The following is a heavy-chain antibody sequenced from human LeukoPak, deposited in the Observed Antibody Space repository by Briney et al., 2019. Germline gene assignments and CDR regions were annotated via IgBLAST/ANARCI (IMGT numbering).Heavy chain of an antibody. V-gene: IGHV3-23*01. J-gene: IGHJ3*02. D-gene: IGHD3-22*01. CDR2: ISGSGGST. Sequence: GGSLRLSCAASGFTFSSYAMSWVRQAPGKGLEWVSSISGSGGSTYYADSVKGRFTISRDNSKNTLYLQMNSLRAEDTAVYYCAKVVTMIVVVLDAFDIWGQGTMVTVSS. CDR1: GFTFSSYA. CDR3: AKVVTMIVVVLDAFDI.